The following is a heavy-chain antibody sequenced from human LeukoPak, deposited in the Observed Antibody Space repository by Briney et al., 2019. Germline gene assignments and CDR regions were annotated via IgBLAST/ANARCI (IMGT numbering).Heavy chain of an antibody. CDR2: ISSSSSYI. J-gene: IGHJ4*02. D-gene: IGHD5-24*01. CDR1: GFTFSSYS. CDR3: ARTSIGMATTFDY. V-gene: IGHV3-21*01. Sequence: PGGSLRLSCAASGFTFSSYSMNWVRQAPGKGLEWVSSISSSSSYIYYVDSVKGRFTISRDNAKNSLYLQMNSLRAEDTAVYYCARTSIGMATTFDYWGQGTLVTVSS.